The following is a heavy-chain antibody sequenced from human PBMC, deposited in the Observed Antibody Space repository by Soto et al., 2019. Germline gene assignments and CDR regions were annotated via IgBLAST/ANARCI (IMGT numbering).Heavy chain of an antibody. V-gene: IGHV5-51*01. CDR3: ASTYYYDSSGYPDAFDI. CDR1: GYSFTSYW. CDR2: IYPVDSDT. Sequence: PGESLKISCKGSGYSFTSYWIGWVRQMPGKGLEWMGIIYPVDSDTRFSPSFQGQVTISADKSISTAYLQWSSLKASDTVMYYCASTYYYDSSGYPDAFDIWGQGTMVTVSS. J-gene: IGHJ3*02. D-gene: IGHD3-22*01.